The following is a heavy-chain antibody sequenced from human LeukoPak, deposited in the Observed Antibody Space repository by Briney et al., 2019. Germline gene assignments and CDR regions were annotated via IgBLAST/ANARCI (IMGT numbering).Heavy chain of an antibody. CDR3: ARDPSAVALGTYG. CDR1: GVTVGNNY. V-gene: IGHV3-66*01. J-gene: IGHJ4*02. Sequence: GGSLRLSCAASGVTVGNNYMIWVRQAPGKGLEWVSRIYSGGATNYADSVKGRFTISRDSSKNTLFLQLNSLRAEDTAVYYCARDPSAVALGTYGWGQRTLVTVSS. CDR2: IYSGGAT. D-gene: IGHD6-13*01.